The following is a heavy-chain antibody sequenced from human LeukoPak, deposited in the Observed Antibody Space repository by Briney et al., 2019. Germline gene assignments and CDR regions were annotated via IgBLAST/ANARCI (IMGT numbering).Heavy chain of an antibody. CDR1: GFTFSSYG. CDR2: IQYDGSNK. J-gene: IGHJ4*02. CDR3: ARYNWNYVHGDY. V-gene: IGHV3-30*02. Sequence: GGSLRLSCAASGFTFSSYGMHWVRQAPGKGLEWVAFIQYDGSNKYYADSVKGRFTISRDNSKSTLYLQMNSLRAEDTAVYYCARYNWNYVHGDYWGQGTLVTVSS. D-gene: IGHD1-1*01.